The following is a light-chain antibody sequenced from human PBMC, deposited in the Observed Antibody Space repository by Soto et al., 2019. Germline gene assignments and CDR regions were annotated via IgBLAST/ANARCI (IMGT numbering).Light chain of an antibody. CDR3: NSYTSSSTLYV. CDR2: EVS. CDR1: SSDIGAYNY. Sequence: QSVLTQPASVSGSPGQSITISCTGTSSDIGAYNYVSWYQQHPGKAPKLMLYEVSNRPSGVSIRFSGSKSGNTASLTISGLQAEYEADYYCNSYTSSSTLYVFGTGTKLTVL. J-gene: IGLJ1*01. V-gene: IGLV2-14*01.